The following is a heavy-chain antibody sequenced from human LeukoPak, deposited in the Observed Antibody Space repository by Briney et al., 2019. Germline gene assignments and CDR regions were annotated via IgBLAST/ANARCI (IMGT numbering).Heavy chain of an antibody. CDR1: GGSISSYY. V-gene: IGHV4-4*09. J-gene: IGHJ4*02. Sequence: SETLSLTCTVSGGSISSYYWSWIRQPPGKGLEWIGYIYTSGSTNYNPSLKSRVTISVDTSKNQFSLKLSSVTAADTAVYYWARSPPDMEEYYFDYWGQGTLVTVSS. D-gene: IGHD3-9*01. CDR2: IYTSGST. CDR3: ARSPPDMEEYYFDY.